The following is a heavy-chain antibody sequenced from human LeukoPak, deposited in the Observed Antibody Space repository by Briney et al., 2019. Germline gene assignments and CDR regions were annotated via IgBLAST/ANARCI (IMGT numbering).Heavy chain of an antibody. Sequence: SETLSLTCTVSGGSISSSSYYWGWIRQPPGKGLEWIGSIYYSGSTYYNPSLKSRVTISVDTSKNQFSLKLSSVTAADTAVYYCARTLNPSSWYRRASAFDIWGQGTMVTVSS. D-gene: IGHD6-13*01. V-gene: IGHV4-39*07. CDR2: IYYSGST. CDR1: GGSISSSSYY. CDR3: ARTLNPSSWYRRASAFDI. J-gene: IGHJ3*02.